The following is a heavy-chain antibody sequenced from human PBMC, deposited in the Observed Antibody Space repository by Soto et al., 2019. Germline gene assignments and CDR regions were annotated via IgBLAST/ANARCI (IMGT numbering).Heavy chain of an antibody. CDR1: GGTFSSYA. D-gene: IGHD6-13*01. J-gene: IGHJ3*02. CDR2: IIPIFGTA. V-gene: IGHV1-69*01. CDR3: ARDWAPPPSSWHRLGFDDDAFDI. Sequence: QVQLVQSGAEVKKPGSSVKVSCKASGGTFSSYAISWVRQAPGQGLEWMGGIIPIFGTANYAQKFQGRVTITADESTSTAYMELSSLRSEDTAVYYCARDWAPPPSSWHRLGFDDDAFDIWGQGTMVTVSS.